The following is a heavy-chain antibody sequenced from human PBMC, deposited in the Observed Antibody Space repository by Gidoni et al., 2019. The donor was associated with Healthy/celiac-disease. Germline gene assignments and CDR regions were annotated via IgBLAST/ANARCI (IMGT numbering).Heavy chain of an antibody. CDR3: AKDGYLYCSGGSCYLLSSDAFDI. D-gene: IGHD2-15*01. V-gene: IGHV3-23*01. Sequence: EVPLLESGGGLVQPGGSLRLSCAASGFTFSSYAMSWVRQAPGKGLEWVSAISGSGGSTYHADSVKGRFTISRDNSKNTLYLQMNSLRAEDTAVYYCAKDGYLYCSGGSCYLLSSDAFDIWGQGTMVTVSS. CDR1: GFTFSSYA. CDR2: ISGSGGST. J-gene: IGHJ3*02.